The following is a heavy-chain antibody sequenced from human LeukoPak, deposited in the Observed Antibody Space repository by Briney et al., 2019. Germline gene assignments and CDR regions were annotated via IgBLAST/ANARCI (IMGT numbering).Heavy chain of an antibody. J-gene: IGHJ4*02. CDR1: GGSISSSSYY. D-gene: IGHD5-18*01. Sequence: PSETLSLTCTVSGGSISSSSYYWGWIRQPPGKGLEWIGSIYYSGSTYYNPSLKSRVTISVDMSKNQFSLKLSSVTAADTAVYYCARRIGTGSYGYYFDYWGQGTLVTVSS. V-gene: IGHV4-39*01. CDR3: ARRIGTGSYGYYFDY. CDR2: IYYSGST.